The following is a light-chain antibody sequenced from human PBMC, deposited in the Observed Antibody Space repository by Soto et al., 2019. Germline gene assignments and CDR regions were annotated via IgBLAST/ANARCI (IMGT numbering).Light chain of an antibody. J-gene: IGKJ3*01. CDR2: SAS. Sequence: DIVMTQSPHSLAVSLGERATINCKSSPSLLSSSNNKNYLAWFQQKPGQAPKLLISSASTRYSGVPDRFSGSGSGTDFTLTISSLQAEDVAVYYCQQYYGSPITFGPGTKLEIK. CDR3: QQYYGSPIT. V-gene: IGKV4-1*01. CDR1: PSLLSSSNNKNY.